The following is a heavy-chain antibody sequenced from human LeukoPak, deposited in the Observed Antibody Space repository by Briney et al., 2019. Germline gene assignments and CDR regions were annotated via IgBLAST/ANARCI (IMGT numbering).Heavy chain of an antibody. V-gene: IGHV1-69*05. J-gene: IGHJ4*02. CDR3: ARVVRGAYCSGGSCYFDY. CDR1: GGTFSSYA. Sequence: GASVKVSCKASGGTFSSYAISWVRQAPGQGLEWMGGIIPIFGTANYAQKFQGRATITTDESTSTAYMELSSLRSEDTAVYYCARVVRGAYCSGGSCYFDYWGQGTLVTVSS. CDR2: IIPIFGTA. D-gene: IGHD2-15*01.